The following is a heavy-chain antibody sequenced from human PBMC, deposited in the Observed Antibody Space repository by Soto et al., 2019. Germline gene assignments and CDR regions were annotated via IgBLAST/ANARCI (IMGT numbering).Heavy chain of an antibody. CDR3: ARGRTVNFYGMDV. V-gene: IGHV1-2*02. Sequence: QVQLVQSGAEVKKPGASVKVSYVASGYTFTDHYIHWVRQAPGQGLEWMGWINPHSGDTIYAQKFQGRVTLTRDTSISTAYMELSRLRSADTAVYYCARGRTVNFYGMDVWGPGTPVTVSS. CDR2: INPHSGDT. CDR1: GYTFTDHY. D-gene: IGHD4-17*01. J-gene: IGHJ6*02.